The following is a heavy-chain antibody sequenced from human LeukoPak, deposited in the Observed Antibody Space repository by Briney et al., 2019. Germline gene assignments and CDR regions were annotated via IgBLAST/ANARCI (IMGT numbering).Heavy chain of an antibody. CDR2: ISAYNGNT. Sequence: GASVKVSCKASGYTFTSYGISWVRQAPGQGLEWMGWISAYNGNTNYAQKLQGRVTMTTDTSTSTAYMELRSLRSDDTAVYYCARGAYDFWSGYRYYFDYWGQGTLVTVSS. CDR1: GYTFTSYG. V-gene: IGHV1-18*01. J-gene: IGHJ4*02. CDR3: ARGAYDFWSGYRYYFDY. D-gene: IGHD3-3*01.